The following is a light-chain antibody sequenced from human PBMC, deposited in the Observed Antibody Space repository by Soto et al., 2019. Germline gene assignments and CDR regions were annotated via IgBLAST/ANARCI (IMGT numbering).Light chain of an antibody. CDR3: QHCDYLPI. J-gene: IGKJ3*01. Sequence: DIQMTQSPSSLSASVGDRVTITCQASHDITSFLNLYQHKPGRAPKLLIYDASILEAGVPTRFSGSGSGTHFTFTISSLQPEDVATYYCQHCDYLPIFGPGTTVDFK. V-gene: IGKV1-33*01. CDR2: DAS. CDR1: HDITSF.